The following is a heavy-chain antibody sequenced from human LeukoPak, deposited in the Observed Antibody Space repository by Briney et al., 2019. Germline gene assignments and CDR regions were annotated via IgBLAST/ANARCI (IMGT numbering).Heavy chain of an antibody. CDR1: GFTFSRYG. Sequence: GGSLRLSCAASGFTFSRYGLYWVRQAPGKGLEWMAFIRDDGSTRYYADSVKGRFTVSRDNSKNTLYLQMNSLRAEDTAVYYCARVRVILGHYFDYLGQGTLVTVSS. V-gene: IGHV3-33*07. CDR3: ARVRVILGHYFDY. J-gene: IGHJ4*02. CDR2: IRDDGSTR. D-gene: IGHD3-22*01.